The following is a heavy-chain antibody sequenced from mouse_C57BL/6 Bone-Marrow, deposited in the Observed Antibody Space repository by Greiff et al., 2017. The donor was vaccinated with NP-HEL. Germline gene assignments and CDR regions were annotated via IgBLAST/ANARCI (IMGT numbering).Heavy chain of an antibody. D-gene: IGHD2-4*01. J-gene: IGHJ2*01. Sequence: VQLQQSGAELARPGASVKMSCKASGYTFTSYTMHWVKQRPGQGLEWIGYINPSSGYTKYLQKFKDKATLTADKSSSTAYMQLSSLTSEDSAVYYCAKYDYYYFDYWGQGTTLTVSS. CDR3: AKYDYYYFDY. V-gene: IGHV1-4*01. CDR1: GYTFTSYT. CDR2: INPSSGYT.